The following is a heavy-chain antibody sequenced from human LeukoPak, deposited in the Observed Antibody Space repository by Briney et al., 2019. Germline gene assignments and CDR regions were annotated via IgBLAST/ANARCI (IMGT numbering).Heavy chain of an antibody. CDR2: FSGSGGST. V-gene: IGHV3-23*01. CDR1: GFTFSSYA. J-gene: IGHJ4*02. CDR3: AKSNYYDSSGYPDY. Sequence: GGSLRLSCAASGFTFSSYAMSWVRQPPGKGLEWASAFSGSGGSTYYADSVKGRFTISRDNSKNTLYLQMNSLRAEDTAVYYCAKSNYYDSSGYPDYWGQGTLVTVSS. D-gene: IGHD3-22*01.